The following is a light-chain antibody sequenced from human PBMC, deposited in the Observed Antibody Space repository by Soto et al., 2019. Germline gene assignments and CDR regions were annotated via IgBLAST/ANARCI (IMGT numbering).Light chain of an antibody. J-gene: IGKJ1*01. CDR3: QQSNSYPWT. Sequence: GDRVTITCRASQSISPYLPWYQQKPGKAPKLLIYMASSLQSGVPSRFSGSGSGTEFTLTISSLQPDDFATYYCQQSNSYPWTFGQGTQVDIK. CDR2: MAS. V-gene: IGKV1-5*03. CDR1: QSISPY.